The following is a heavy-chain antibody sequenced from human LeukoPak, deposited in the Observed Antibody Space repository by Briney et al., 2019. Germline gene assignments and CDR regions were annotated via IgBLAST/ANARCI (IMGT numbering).Heavy chain of an antibody. V-gene: IGHV4-39*07. CDR3: ARGARRIAAAGPPYNWFDP. D-gene: IGHD6-13*01. CDR2: IYYSGST. Sequence: SETLSLTCTVSGGSISSSSYYWGWIRQPPGKGLEWIGSIYYSGSTYYNPSLKSRVTISVDTSKNQFSLKLSSVTAAGTAVYYCARGARRIAAAGPPYNWFDPWGQGTLVTVSS. J-gene: IGHJ5*02. CDR1: GGSISSSSYY.